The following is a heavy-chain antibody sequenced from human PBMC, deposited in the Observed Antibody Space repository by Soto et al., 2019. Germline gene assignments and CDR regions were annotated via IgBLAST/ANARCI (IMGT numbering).Heavy chain of an antibody. CDR1: GFTFSSYA. V-gene: IGHV3-23*01. Sequence: LRLSCAASGFTFSSYAMSWVRQAPGKGLEWVSAISGSGGSTYYADSVKGRFTISRDNSKNTLYLQMNSLRAEDTAVYYCAKRIAAAGTFDYWGQGTLVTVSS. CDR2: ISGSGGST. D-gene: IGHD6-13*01. J-gene: IGHJ4*02. CDR3: AKRIAAAGTFDY.